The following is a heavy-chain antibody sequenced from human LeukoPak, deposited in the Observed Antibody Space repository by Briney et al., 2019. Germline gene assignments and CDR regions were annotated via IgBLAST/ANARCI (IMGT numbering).Heavy chain of an antibody. V-gene: IGHV3-74*01. CDR3: AGGIVATT. D-gene: IGHD5-12*01. Sequence: AGGSLRLSCAASGFTFSSYWMHWVRQGPGKGLVWVSRINSDGSSRRYGDSVKGRFTISRDNAENSLYLQMNSLRAEDTAVYYCAGGIVATTWGQGTLVTVSS. J-gene: IGHJ5*02. CDR2: INSDGSSR. CDR1: GFTFSSYW.